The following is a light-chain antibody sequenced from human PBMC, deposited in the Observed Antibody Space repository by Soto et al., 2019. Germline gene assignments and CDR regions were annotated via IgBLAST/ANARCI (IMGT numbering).Light chain of an antibody. J-gene: IGLJ2*01. CDR1: SSDVGSYNL. V-gene: IGLV2-23*03. Sequence: QSVLTQPASVSGSPGQSITISCTGTSSDVGSYNLVSWYQQHPGKAPKLMIYEGSKRPSGVSNRFSGSKSGNTASLTISGLQAEDEADYYCRSYAGSSTFVFGGGTKLTVL. CDR3: RSYAGSSTFV. CDR2: EGS.